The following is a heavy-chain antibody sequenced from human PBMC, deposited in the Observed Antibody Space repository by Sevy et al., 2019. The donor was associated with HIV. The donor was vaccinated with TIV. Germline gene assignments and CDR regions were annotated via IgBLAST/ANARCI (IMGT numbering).Heavy chain of an antibody. J-gene: IGHJ6*03. Sequence: GGSLRLSCAASGFTFSSYAMSWVRQAPGKGLEWVSAISGSGGSTYYADSVKGRFTISRDNSKNTLYLQMNSLRAEDTAVYYCAKGPRRYYGSGTDYYYYYMDVWGKGTTVTVSS. V-gene: IGHV3-23*01. CDR3: AKGPRRYYGSGTDYYYYYMDV. D-gene: IGHD3-10*01. CDR1: GFTFSSYA. CDR2: ISGSGGST.